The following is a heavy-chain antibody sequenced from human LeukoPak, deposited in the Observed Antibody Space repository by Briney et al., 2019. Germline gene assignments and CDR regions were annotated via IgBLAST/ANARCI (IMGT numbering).Heavy chain of an antibody. V-gene: IGHV1-69*01. CDR1: GGTFSRYA. J-gene: IGHJ4*02. D-gene: IGHD1-26*01. CDR3: AGASSKWELSF. Sequence: ASVKVSCKASGGTFSRYAISWVRQAPGQGLEWMGGYIPMFATANYAENFQTRVTITADESTSTFSMELSSPRPEDGAVYFCAGASSKWELSFWGQGTLVTVSS. CDR2: YIPMFATA.